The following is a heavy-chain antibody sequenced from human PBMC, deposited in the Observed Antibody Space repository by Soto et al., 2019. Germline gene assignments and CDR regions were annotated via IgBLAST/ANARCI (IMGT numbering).Heavy chain of an antibody. D-gene: IGHD6-13*01. CDR3: SRDGAKDSSSRYGYFPN. J-gene: IGHJ1*01. CDR1: GFTFSSYA. CDR2: VSYYGSNK. V-gene: IGHV3-30-3*01. Sequence: QVQLVASGGGVVQPGTSLRLSCVASGFTFSSYAMHWVRQAPGKGLEWVAVVSYYGSNKAYTDSVKGRFTISRDNSETTLSLQMNSLRAEDTAVYYCSRDGAKDSSSRYGYFPNWGQGTLVTFS.